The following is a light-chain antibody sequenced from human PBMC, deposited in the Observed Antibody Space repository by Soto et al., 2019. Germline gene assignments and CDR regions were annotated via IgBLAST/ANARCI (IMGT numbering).Light chain of an antibody. Sequence: QSVLTQPPSVSGAPGQRVTISCTGSSSNIGAGYDVHWYQQLPGTAPKLLIYGNNNRPSGVPDRISGSKSGTSASLAIAGLQAEDEADYYCHSYDTSLRGSVFGGGTKLTVL. CDR1: SSNIGAGYD. J-gene: IGLJ2*01. CDR2: GNN. CDR3: HSYDTSLRGSV. V-gene: IGLV1-40*01.